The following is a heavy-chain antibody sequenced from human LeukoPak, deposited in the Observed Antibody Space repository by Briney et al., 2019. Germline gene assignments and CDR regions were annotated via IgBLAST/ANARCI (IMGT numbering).Heavy chain of an antibody. D-gene: IGHD2-15*01. V-gene: IGHV1-2*02. J-gene: IGHJ5*02. CDR1: GYTFTGYY. CDR2: INPNSGGT. CDR3: AREGGPSIVVVVAATLNNWFDP. Sequence: ASVKVSCKASGYTFTGYYMHWVRQAPGQGLEWMGWINPNSGGTNYAQKFQGRVTMTRDTSISTAYMELSRLRSDDTAVYYCAREGGPSIVVVVAATLNNWFDPWGQGTLVTVSS.